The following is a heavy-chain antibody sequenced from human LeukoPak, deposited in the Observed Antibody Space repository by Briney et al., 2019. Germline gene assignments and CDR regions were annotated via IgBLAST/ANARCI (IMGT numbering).Heavy chain of an antibody. Sequence: SETLSLTWTVSGGSISSGGYYWSWIRQPPGKGLEWIGYIYHSGSTYYNPSLKSRVTISVDRSKNQFSLKLSSVTAADTAVYYCARVYGQQLALDYWGQGTLVTVSS. J-gene: IGHJ4*02. D-gene: IGHD6-13*01. V-gene: IGHV4-30-2*01. CDR2: IYHSGST. CDR3: ARVYGQQLALDY. CDR1: GGSISSGGYY.